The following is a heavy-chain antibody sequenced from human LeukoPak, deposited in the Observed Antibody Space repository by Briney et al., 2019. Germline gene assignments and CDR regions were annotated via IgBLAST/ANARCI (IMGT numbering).Heavy chain of an antibody. CDR2: ISSTSGTK. D-gene: IGHD2-2*01. J-gene: IGHJ3*02. Sequence: GGSLRLSCAASGLTFSSYNMNWVRQAPGKGLEWVSYISSTSGTKYYADSVKGRFTISRDSAQNSLYLQMNSLRAEDTAVYYCARDHCTSSSCYYYAFDSWGQGTMVTVSS. V-gene: IGHV3-48*04. CDR3: ARDHCTSSSCYYYAFDS. CDR1: GLTFSSYN.